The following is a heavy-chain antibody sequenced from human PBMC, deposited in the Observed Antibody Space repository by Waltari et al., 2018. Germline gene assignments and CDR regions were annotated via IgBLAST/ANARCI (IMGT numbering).Heavy chain of an antibody. CDR3: ARQGLLWFGELEGPFDY. Sequence: EVQLVQSGAEVKKPGESLKISCKGSGYSFTSHWIGWVRQLPGKGLDWMGIMYPGDSDTSYSPSFQGQVTISADKSISTAYLQWSSLKASDTAMYYCARQGLLWFGELEGPFDYWGQGTLVTVSS. J-gene: IGHJ4*02. CDR1: GYSFTSHW. V-gene: IGHV5-51*01. D-gene: IGHD3-10*01. CDR2: MYPGDSDT.